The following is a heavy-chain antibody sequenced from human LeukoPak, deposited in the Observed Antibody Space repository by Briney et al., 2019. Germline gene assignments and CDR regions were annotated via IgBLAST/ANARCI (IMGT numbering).Heavy chain of an antibody. Sequence: ASVKVSCKASGYTFIGYYMHWVRQAPGQGLEWMGWINPNSGDTNYAQKFQGSVSMTRDTSISTVYMELSRLRSDDTAVYYCARASGSYWWFDSWGQGTLVTVSS. CDR3: ARASGSYWWFDS. J-gene: IGHJ5*01. V-gene: IGHV1-2*02. CDR1: GYTFIGYY. D-gene: IGHD1-26*01. CDR2: INPNSGDT.